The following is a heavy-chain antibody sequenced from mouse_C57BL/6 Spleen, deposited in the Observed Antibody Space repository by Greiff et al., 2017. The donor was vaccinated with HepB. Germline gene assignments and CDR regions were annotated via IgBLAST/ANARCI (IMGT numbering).Heavy chain of an antibody. J-gene: IGHJ2*01. CDR3: ARVVTTVVALDY. CDR1: GFTFTDYY. CDR2: IRNKANGYTT. V-gene: IGHV7-3*01. D-gene: IGHD1-1*01. Sequence: EVKLVESGGGLVQPGGSLSLSCAASGFTFTDYYMSWVRQPPGKALEWLGFIRNKANGYTTEYSASVKGRFTISRDNSQSILYLQMNALRAEDSATYYCARVVTTVVALDYWGQGTTLTVSS.